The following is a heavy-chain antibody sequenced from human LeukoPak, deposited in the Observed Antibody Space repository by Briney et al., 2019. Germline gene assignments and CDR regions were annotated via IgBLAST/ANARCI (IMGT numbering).Heavy chain of an antibody. CDR3: ASIGYSGPNWFDP. Sequence: SETLSLTCAVYGGSFSGYYWSWIRQPPGKGLEWIGEINHSGSTNYNPSLKSRVTISVDTSKNQFSLKLSSVTAADTAVYYCASIGYSGPNWFDPWGQGTLVTVSS. V-gene: IGHV4-34*01. J-gene: IGHJ5*02. D-gene: IGHD6-13*01. CDR2: INHSGST. CDR1: GGSFSGYY.